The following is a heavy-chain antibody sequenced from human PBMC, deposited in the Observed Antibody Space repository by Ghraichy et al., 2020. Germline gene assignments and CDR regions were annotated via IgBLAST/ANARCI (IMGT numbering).Heavy chain of an antibody. V-gene: IGHV4-59*01. Sequence: SETLSLTCTVSGGSISSYYWSWIRQPPGKGLEWIGYIYYSGSTNYNPSLKSRVTISVDTSKNQFSLKLSSVTAADTAVYYCASVNSSEGWYFDLWGRGTLVTVSS. CDR2: IYYSGST. CDR1: GGSISSYY. J-gene: IGHJ2*01. CDR3: ASVNSSEGWYFDL. D-gene: IGHD6-19*01.